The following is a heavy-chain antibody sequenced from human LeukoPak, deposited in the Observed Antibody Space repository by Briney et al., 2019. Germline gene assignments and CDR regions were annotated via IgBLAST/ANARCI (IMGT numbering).Heavy chain of an antibody. CDR3: ARGTDFWTANAFDI. Sequence: PSETLSLTCTVSGGSISSGGYYWSWIRQPPGKGLEWIGYIYHSGSTYYNPSLKSRVTISVDRSKNQFSLKLSSVTAADTAVYYCARGTDFWTANAFDIWGQGTMVTVSS. V-gene: IGHV4-30-2*01. D-gene: IGHD3-3*01. J-gene: IGHJ3*02. CDR2: IYHSGST. CDR1: GGSISSGGYY.